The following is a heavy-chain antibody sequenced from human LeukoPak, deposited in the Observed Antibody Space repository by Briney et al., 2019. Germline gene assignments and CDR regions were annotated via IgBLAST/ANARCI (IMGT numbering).Heavy chain of an antibody. Sequence: PGGSQRLSCAASGFTFTSYGMYWVRQAPGKGLECVAFITYDGSDKYYADSVKGRFTISRDNSRDTLYLQMNSLRGEDTAIYYCARNRGYTYDYDSFDPWGQGTLVTVSS. V-gene: IGHV3-30*19. D-gene: IGHD5-18*01. CDR3: ARNRGYTYDYDSFDP. J-gene: IGHJ5*02. CDR1: GFTFTSYG. CDR2: ITYDGSDK.